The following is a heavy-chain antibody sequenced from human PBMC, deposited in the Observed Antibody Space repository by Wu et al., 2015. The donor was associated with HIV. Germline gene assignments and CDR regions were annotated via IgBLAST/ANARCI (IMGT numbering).Heavy chain of an antibody. CDR2: ILPSFGRA. CDR1: NYPFTGYG. V-gene: IGHV1-69*04. Sequence: QVQLVQSGAEVKKPGASVKISCKASNYPFTGYGISWVRQTPGQGLEWMGRILPSFGRAHSAQKFQGRVTISADISTRTVFMEMRSLRSEDTALYYCAKERQRDFNFVTGPPESYFDSWGQGSLLIVSP. J-gene: IGHJ4*02. CDR3: AKERQRDFNFVTGPPESYFDS. D-gene: IGHD3/OR15-3a*01.